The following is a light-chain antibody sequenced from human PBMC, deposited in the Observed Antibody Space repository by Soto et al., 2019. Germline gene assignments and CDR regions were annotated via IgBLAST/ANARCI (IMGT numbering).Light chain of an antibody. CDR1: QSISSY. CDR3: HQSDSAPWT. J-gene: IGKJ1*01. V-gene: IGKV1-39*01. Sequence: DIQVTPSPSSLSASVGDRVTITCRASQSISSYLNWYRQKPGRAPNLLIYAASKLQSGVPSRFSGSGSGTDFTLTISSLKPGDVAISYCHQSDSAPWTFGQGTKVEIK. CDR2: AAS.